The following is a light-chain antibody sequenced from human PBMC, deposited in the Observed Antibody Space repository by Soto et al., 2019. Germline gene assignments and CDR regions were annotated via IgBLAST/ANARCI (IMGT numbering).Light chain of an antibody. V-gene: IGKV1-39*01. J-gene: IGKJ1*01. CDR3: QHYTDSLWT. CDR2: AAS. CDR1: QSIDTY. Sequence: DIQMTQSPSSLSASVGDRVTITCRASQSIDTYLNWYQRKPGKAPNVLIYAASTLQSGVPTRFSGSGSGTDFTLTISSLQPEDFAVYYCQHYTDSLWTFGQGTKVEIK.